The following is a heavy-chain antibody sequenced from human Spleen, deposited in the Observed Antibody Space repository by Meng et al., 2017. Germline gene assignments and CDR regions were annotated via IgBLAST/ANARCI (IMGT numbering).Heavy chain of an antibody. CDR1: GFYFNNAW. D-gene: IGHD5/OR15-5a*01. CDR3: TWDDKAVSNY. CDR2: IKSNTDGGTA. Sequence: EVQLVGSGGGLVQPWGSLRLSCAASGFYFNNAWMSWVRQAPGKGLEWVGRIKSNTDGGTAEYAAPVTGRFTISRDDSKSTLYLQMSGLRIDDTGVYYCTWDDKAVSNYWGQGTLVTVSS. J-gene: IGHJ4*02. V-gene: IGHV3-15*01.